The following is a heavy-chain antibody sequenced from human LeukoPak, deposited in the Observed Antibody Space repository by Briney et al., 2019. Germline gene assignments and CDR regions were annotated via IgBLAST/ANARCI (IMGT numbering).Heavy chain of an antibody. D-gene: IGHD5-18*01. Sequence: PGGSLRLSCAASGFTFSSYSMNWVRQAPGKGLEWVSSISSSSYIYYADSVKGRFTISRDNAKNSLYLQMNSLRAEDTAVYYCSRDVDTAMVDYWGQGTLVTVSS. CDR2: ISSSSYI. J-gene: IGHJ4*02. CDR3: SRDVDTAMVDY. CDR1: GFTFSSYS. V-gene: IGHV3-21*01.